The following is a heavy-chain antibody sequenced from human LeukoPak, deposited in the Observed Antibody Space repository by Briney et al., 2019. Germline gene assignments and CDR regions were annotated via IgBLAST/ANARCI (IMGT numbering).Heavy chain of an antibody. D-gene: IGHD6-13*01. V-gene: IGHV3-21*01. CDR3: ARGLIAADKFDY. J-gene: IGHJ4*02. CDR1: GFTFSSYS. Sequence: GGSLRLSCAASGFTFSSYSMNWVRQAPGKGLEWVSSISSSSSYIYYADSVKGRFTISRDNAKNSLYLQMNSLRAEDTAVYYCARGLIAADKFDYWGQGTLVTVPS. CDR2: ISSSSSYI.